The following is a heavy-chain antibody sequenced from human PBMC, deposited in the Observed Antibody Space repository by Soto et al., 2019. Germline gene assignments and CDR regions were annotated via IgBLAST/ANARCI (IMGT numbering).Heavy chain of an antibody. CDR3: ARDPLIGTTDYGLDV. Sequence: EVQLVESGGGLVQPGGSLRLSCAASGFTFSTYWMHWVRQPPGKGLVWVSRINNDGSNIAYADSVKGRFTISRDNAQSTLYLQMNSLRAEDTAVYYCARDPLIGTTDYGLDVWGQGTTVSVSS. CDR1: GFTFSTYW. J-gene: IGHJ6*02. D-gene: IGHD1-7*01. CDR2: INNDGSNI. V-gene: IGHV3-74*01.